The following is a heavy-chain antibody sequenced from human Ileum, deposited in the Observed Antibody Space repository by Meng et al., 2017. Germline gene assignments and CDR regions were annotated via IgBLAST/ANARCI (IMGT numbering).Heavy chain of an antibody. CDR3: ARGSYASGWGY. CDR2: TYYMSKWYN. V-gene: IGHV6-1*01. D-gene: IGHD6-19*01. Sequence: QLHPQHTEPGLVTPSHTRALRCSLSGYSVSSNSAAWNWIRQSPSRGLEWLGRTYYMSKWYNDYAVSVKSRININPDTSKNEFSLHLNYVTPEDTGVYYCARGSYASGWGYWGQGTLVTVSS. CDR1: GYSVSSNSAA. J-gene: IGHJ4*02.